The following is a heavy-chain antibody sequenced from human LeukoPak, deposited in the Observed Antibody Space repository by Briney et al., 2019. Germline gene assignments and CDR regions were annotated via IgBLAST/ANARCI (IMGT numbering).Heavy chain of an antibody. Sequence: SPTLSLTFTVSGGSVSSGDYYWTWIRQPPGKGPEWIGYIYHTGDTYYNPSLKSRATISVDTAKNQFSLRLSFVTATDTAVYFCAGDQGDYGDYGWFDAWGQGIQVTVSS. CDR3: AGDQGDYGDYGWFDA. D-gene: IGHD4-17*01. CDR1: GGSVSSGDYY. J-gene: IGHJ5*02. CDR2: IYHTGDT. V-gene: IGHV4-30-4*01.